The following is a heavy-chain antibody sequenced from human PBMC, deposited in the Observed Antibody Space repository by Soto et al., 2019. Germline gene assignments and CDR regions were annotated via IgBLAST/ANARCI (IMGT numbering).Heavy chain of an antibody. CDR1: GFTFSGSA. J-gene: IGHJ6*02. CDR2: IRSKANSYAT. V-gene: IGHV3-73*01. Sequence: GGSLRLSCAASGFTFSGSAMHWVRQASGKGLEWVGRIRSKANSYATAYAASVKGRFTISRDDSKNTAYLQMNSLNTEDTAVYYCTTVDYYYYGMDVWGQGTTVTVSS. CDR3: TTVDYYYYGMDV.